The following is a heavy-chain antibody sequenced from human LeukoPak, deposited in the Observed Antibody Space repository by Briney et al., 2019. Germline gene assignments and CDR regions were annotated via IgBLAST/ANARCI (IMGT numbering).Heavy chain of an antibody. CDR3: ARDKGFDNGCCTFDI. J-gene: IGHJ3*02. D-gene: IGHD2-15*01. CDR1: GFTFSSYW. Sequence: GGSLRLSCAASGFTFSSYWMSWVRQAPGKGLEWVANIKEDGSEKYYVDSVKGRFTISRDNSKNTLYLQMSSLRAEDTAVYYCARDKGFDNGCCTFDIWGQGTMVTVSS. CDR2: IKEDGSEK. V-gene: IGHV3-7*03.